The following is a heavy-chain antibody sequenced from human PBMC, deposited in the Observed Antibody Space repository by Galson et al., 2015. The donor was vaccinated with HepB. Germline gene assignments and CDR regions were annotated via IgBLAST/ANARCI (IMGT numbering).Heavy chain of an antibody. Sequence: SLRLSCAASGFAFSGYAMCWVRQPPGKGLEWVAIIWYDGTNKYYADSVKGRFTISRDNSKNTVYLQMNSLRAEDTAVYFCAKAGVVRYYDILPGYYNIYYFDYWGQGTLVTVSS. J-gene: IGHJ4*02. CDR3: AKAGVVRYYDILPGYYNIYYFDY. D-gene: IGHD3-9*01. CDR2: IWYDGTNK. CDR1: GFAFSGYA. V-gene: IGHV3-33*06.